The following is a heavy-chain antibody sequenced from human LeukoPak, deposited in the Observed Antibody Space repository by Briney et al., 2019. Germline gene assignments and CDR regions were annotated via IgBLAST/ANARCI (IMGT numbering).Heavy chain of an antibody. CDR1: GYTFTSYG. Sequence: ASVKVSCKASGYTFTSYGISWVRQAPGQGLEWMGWISAYNGNTNYAQKLQGRVTMTTDTSTSTAYMELRSLRSDDTAVYYCARDLMYYYGSESYHIDYWGQGTLVTVSS. J-gene: IGHJ4*02. D-gene: IGHD3-10*01. V-gene: IGHV1-18*01. CDR2: ISAYNGNT. CDR3: ARDLMYYYGSESYHIDY.